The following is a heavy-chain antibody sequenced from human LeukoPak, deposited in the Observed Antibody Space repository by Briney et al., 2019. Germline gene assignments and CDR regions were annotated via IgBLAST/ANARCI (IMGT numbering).Heavy chain of an antibody. Sequence: GGSLRLSCAASGFTFSNYAMNWVRQAPGKGLLWVSRINGEGSSAYYADSVKGRFTISRDNANNTLYLQMNSLRDEDTAVYYCTRADTGRLHGLDIWGQGTRVTVSS. CDR2: INGEGSSA. V-gene: IGHV3-74*01. CDR1: GFTFSNYA. D-gene: IGHD5-18*01. CDR3: TRADTGRLHGLDI. J-gene: IGHJ3*02.